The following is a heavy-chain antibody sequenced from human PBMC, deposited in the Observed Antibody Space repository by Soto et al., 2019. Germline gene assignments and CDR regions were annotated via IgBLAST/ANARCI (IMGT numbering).Heavy chain of an antibody. V-gene: IGHV3-21*01. Sequence: GGSLRLSCAASGFTFSSYSMNWVRQAPGKGLVWVSSISSSSSYIYYADSVKGRLTISRDNAKNSLYLQMHSLRAEDTAVYYCASFLSQLHTTPPYYYYYMDVWGKGTTVTVSS. D-gene: IGHD2-2*01. CDR1: GFTFSSYS. CDR2: ISSSSSYI. CDR3: ASFLSQLHTTPPYYYYYMDV. J-gene: IGHJ6*03.